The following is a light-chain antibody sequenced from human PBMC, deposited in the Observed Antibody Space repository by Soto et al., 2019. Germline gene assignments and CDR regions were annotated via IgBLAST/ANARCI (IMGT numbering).Light chain of an antibody. CDR3: QSYDSRLSGYV. J-gene: IGLJ1*01. CDR2: GNT. Sequence: QSVLTQPPSVSGAPGQRVTISCTGSNSNIGSNYDVIWYQQLPGTAPKLLIYGNTHLPSGVPHRFSDSKSGTLASLAITGLQPEDEADYYCQSYDSRLSGYVFGSGTKLTVL. V-gene: IGLV1-40*01. CDR1: NSNIGSNYD.